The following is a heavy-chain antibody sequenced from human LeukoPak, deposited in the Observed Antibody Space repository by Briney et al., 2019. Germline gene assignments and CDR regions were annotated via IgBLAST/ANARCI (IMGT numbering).Heavy chain of an antibody. J-gene: IGHJ3*02. CDR2: ISGSGDNT. V-gene: IGHV3-23*01. D-gene: IGHD1-26*01. CDR1: GFTFSSYA. Sequence: GGSLRLSCAASGFTFSSYAMSWVRQAPGKGLEWVSGISGSGDNTYYADSVKGRFTISRDNSKNTLYLQMNSLRAEDTAVYYCGKNRYSGSLSPFDIWGQGTMVTVSS. CDR3: GKNRYSGSLSPFDI.